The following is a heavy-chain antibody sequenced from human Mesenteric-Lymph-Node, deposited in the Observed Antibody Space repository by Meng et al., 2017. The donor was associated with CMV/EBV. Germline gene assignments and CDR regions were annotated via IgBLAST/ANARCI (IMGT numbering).Heavy chain of an antibody. J-gene: IGHJ4*02. CDR2: IYPGDSDT. V-gene: IGHV5-51*01. D-gene: IGHD3-3*01. Sequence: ESLKISCQGAGYSFPSYWIAWVRQKPGKGLEWMGTIYPGDSDTTYSPSFQGQVTISTDKSIDTAYLQWSSLKVSDTAIYYCARTLYYDFWSGIGYWGQGTLVTVSS. CDR3: ARTLYYDFWSGIGY. CDR1: GYSFPSYW.